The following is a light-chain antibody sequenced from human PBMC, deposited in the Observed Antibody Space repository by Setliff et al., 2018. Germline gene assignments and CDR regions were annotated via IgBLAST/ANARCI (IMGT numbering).Light chain of an antibody. Sequence: EIVLTQSPVTLSLSPGERATLYCRASQSVTSYLAWYQQKPGQAPRLLIYDASNRATGIPARFSGSGSGTDFTLTISSLEPEDFAVYYCQQGGTFGQGTKVDIK. CDR3: QQGGT. CDR2: DAS. J-gene: IGKJ1*01. CDR1: QSVTSY. V-gene: IGKV3-11*01.